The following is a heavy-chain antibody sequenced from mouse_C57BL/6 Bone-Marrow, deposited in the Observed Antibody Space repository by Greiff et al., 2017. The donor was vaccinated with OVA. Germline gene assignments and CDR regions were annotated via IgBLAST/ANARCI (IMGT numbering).Heavy chain of an antibody. CDR2: ILPGSGGT. J-gene: IGHJ3*01. CDR1: GYTFTGYW. V-gene: IGHV1-9*01. D-gene: IGHD2-4*01. Sequence: VQLQQSGAELMKPGASVKLSCKATGYTFTGYWIEWVKQRPGHGLEWIGEILPGSGGTNYNEKFKGKATFTADTSSNTAYMQLSSLTTEDSVIYYCARPYYDDEAWFAYWGQGTLVTVSA. CDR3: ARPYYDDEAWFAY.